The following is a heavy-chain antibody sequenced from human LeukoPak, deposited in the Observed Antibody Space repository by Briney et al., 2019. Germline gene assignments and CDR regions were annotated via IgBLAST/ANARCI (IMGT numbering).Heavy chain of an antibody. Sequence: PSETLSLTCAVYGGSFSGYYWSWIRQPPGKGLEWIGEINDSGSTNYNPSLKSRVTISVDTSKNQFSLKLSSVTAADTAVYYCAREAGSGWYGGTRREFDSWGQGTLVTVSS. CDR2: INDSGST. CDR1: GGSFSGYY. D-gene: IGHD6-19*01. V-gene: IGHV4-34*01. J-gene: IGHJ4*02. CDR3: AREAGSGWYGGTRREFDS.